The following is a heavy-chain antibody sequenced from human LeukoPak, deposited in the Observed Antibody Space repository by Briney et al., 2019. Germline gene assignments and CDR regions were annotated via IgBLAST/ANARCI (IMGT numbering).Heavy chain of an antibody. J-gene: IGHJ5*02. D-gene: IGHD2-2*02. CDR2: IIPILGIA. CDR3: ARAHTASIPAAIRFGFPNWFDP. V-gene: IGHV1-69*04. Sequence: GASVKVSCKASGYTFTGYYMHWVRQAPGQGLEWMGRIIPILGIANYAQKFQGRVTITADKSTSTAYMKLSSLRSEDTAVYYCARAHTASIPAAIRFGFPNWFDPWGQGTLVTVSS. CDR1: GYTFTGYY.